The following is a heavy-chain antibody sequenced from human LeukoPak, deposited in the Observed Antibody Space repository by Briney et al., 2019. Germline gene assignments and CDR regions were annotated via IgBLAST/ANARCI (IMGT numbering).Heavy chain of an antibody. D-gene: IGHD2-21*02. CDR3: ARRAYCGGDCYPDY. V-gene: IGHV5-51*01. CDR1: GYSFTTYW. CDR2: IYPGDSDT. Sequence: GESLRISCKGSGYSFTTYWIGWVRQMPGKGLEWMGIIYPGDSDTRYSPSFQGQVTISADRSISTAYLQWSSLKASDTAMYYCARRAYCGGDCYPDYWGQGTLVTVSS. J-gene: IGHJ4*02.